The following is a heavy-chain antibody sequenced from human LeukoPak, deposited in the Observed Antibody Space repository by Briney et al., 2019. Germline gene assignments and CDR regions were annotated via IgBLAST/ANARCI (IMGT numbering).Heavy chain of an antibody. Sequence: SETLSLTCTLAVGSTTSHCWSWIRPPERKGLAWIRYIYYRGSTNYNPSLKSRVTISVETSKNQFSLKLSSVTAADTAVYYCASIGHYVWGSYRYVAAFDIWGQGTMVTVSS. D-gene: IGHD3-16*02. V-gene: IGHV4-59*11. CDR1: VGSTTSHC. CDR2: IYYRGST. CDR3: ASIGHYVWGSYRYVAAFDI. J-gene: IGHJ3*02.